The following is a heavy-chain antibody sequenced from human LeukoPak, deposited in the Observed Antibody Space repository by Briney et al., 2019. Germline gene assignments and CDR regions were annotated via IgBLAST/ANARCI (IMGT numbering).Heavy chain of an antibody. Sequence: GASVKVSCKASGYTFTSYYMHWVRQAPGQGLEWMGIINPSGGSTSYAQKFQGRVTMTTDTSTSTAYMELTNLTSDDTAVYYCARDTPPVPIVVETATDAHNWFDPWGQGTLVTVSS. J-gene: IGHJ5*02. V-gene: IGHV1-46*01. CDR1: GYTFTSYY. CDR3: ARDTPPVPIVVETATDAHNWFDP. D-gene: IGHD2-21*02. CDR2: INPSGGST.